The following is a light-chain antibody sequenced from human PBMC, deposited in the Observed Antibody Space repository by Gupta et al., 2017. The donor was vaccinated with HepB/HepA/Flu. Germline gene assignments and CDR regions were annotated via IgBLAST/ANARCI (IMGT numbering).Light chain of an antibody. CDR3: QQYNT. V-gene: IGKV1-5*03. J-gene: IGKJ2*01. CDR1: QSISVW. CDR2: KAS. Sequence: DIQLTQSPSTLSASVGDRVTIACRASQSISVWLAWYQQKPGKAPKLLIYKASTLESGVPSRFSGSGSGTEFTLPISSLQPDDLATYYCQQYNTFGQGTKVEIK.